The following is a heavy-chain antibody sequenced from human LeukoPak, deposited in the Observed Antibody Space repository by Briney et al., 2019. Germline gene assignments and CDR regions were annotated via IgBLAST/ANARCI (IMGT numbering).Heavy chain of an antibody. Sequence: GGSLRLSCAASGFAFNTYGMHWVRQAPGKGLEWVAVIWYDGSNKNYAESVKGRFTISRDNSKNTLDLQMNSPRAEDTAVYYCARGLNDFWSGYFGYWGQGTLVTVSS. CDR3: ARGLNDFWSGYFGY. D-gene: IGHD3-3*01. CDR2: IWYDGSNK. V-gene: IGHV3-33*01. CDR1: GFAFNTYG. J-gene: IGHJ4*02.